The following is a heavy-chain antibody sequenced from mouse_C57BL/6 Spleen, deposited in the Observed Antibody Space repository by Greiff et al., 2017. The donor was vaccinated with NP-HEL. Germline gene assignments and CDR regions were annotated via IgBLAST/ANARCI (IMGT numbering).Heavy chain of an antibody. J-gene: IGHJ2*01. D-gene: IGHD2-14*01. CDR2: IDPSDSYT. V-gene: IGHV1-69*01. CDR3: ARTPRYRYFDY. Sequence: QVQLQQPGAELVMPGASVKLSCKASGYTFTSYWMHWVKQRPGQGLEWIGEIDPSDSYTNYNQKFKGKSTLTVDKSSSTAYMQLSSLTSEDSAVYCCARTPRYRYFDYWGQGTTLTVSS. CDR1: GYTFTSYW.